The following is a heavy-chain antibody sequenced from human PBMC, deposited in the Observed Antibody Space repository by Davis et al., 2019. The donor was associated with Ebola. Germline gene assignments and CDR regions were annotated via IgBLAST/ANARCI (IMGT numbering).Heavy chain of an antibody. CDR1: GFTFSTYE. CDR3: ARSRAPGGPSDY. CDR2: ISSSGVSV. D-gene: IGHD6-6*01. Sequence: GESLKISCAVSGFTFSTYEMNWVRQAPGKGLEWISYISSSGVSVNYADSVKGRFTISRDNDKESLFLQMNSLRAEDSAVYFCARSRAPGGPSDYWGQGTLVTVSS. J-gene: IGHJ4*02. V-gene: IGHV3-48*03.